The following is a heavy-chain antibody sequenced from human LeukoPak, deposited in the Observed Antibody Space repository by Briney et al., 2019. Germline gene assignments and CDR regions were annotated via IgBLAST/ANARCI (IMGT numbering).Heavy chain of an antibody. Sequence: ASVKVSCKVSGYTFTSCGISWVRQAPGQGLEWMGWISAYNGNTNYAQKLQGRVTMTTDTSTSTAYMELRSLRSDDTAVYYCARGVRYYYDSSGYPDYWGQGTLVTVSS. J-gene: IGHJ4*02. V-gene: IGHV1-18*01. CDR3: ARGVRYYYDSSGYPDY. D-gene: IGHD3-22*01. CDR2: ISAYNGNT. CDR1: GYTFTSCG.